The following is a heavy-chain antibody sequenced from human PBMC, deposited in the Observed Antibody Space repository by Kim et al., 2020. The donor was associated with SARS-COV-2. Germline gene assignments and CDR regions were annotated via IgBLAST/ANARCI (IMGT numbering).Heavy chain of an antibody. V-gene: IGHV3-15*01. CDR1: GFTFSNAW. D-gene: IGHD4-4*01. CDR3: TTCNMTTVNPLNYYYYGMDV. Sequence: GGSLRLSCAASGFTFSNAWMSWVRQAPGKGLEWVGRIKSKTDGGTTDYAAPVKGRFTISRDDSKNTLYLQMNSLKTEDTAVYYCTTCNMTTVNPLNYYYYGMDVWGQGTTVTVSS. J-gene: IGHJ6*02. CDR2: IKSKTDGGTT.